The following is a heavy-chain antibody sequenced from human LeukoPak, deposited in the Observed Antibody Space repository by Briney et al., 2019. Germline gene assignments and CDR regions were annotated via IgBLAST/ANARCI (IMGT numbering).Heavy chain of an antibody. Sequence: GGSLRLSCAVSGITLSNYGMSWVRQAPGKGLEWVAGISDSGGSTNYADSVKGRFTISRDNAKNTLYLQMNSLRTEDTAVYFCAKRGVVIRVILVGFHKQAYYFDSWGQGALVTVSS. J-gene: IGHJ4*02. D-gene: IGHD3-10*01. CDR1: GITLSNYG. V-gene: IGHV3-23*01. CDR3: AKRGVVIRVILVGFHKQAYYFDS. CDR2: ISDSGGST.